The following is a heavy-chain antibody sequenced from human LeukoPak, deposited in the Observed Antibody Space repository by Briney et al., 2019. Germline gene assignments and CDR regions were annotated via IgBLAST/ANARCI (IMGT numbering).Heavy chain of an antibody. V-gene: IGHV4-31*03. D-gene: IGHD4-23*01. Sequence: SQTLSLTCTVSGGSISSGGYYWSWIRQHPGKGLEWIGYIYFSGSTYYNPSLKSRVTISVDTSKNQFSLKLSSVTAADTAVYYCARVVGGNSVSFDYWGQGTLVTVSS. J-gene: IGHJ4*02. CDR3: ARVVGGNSVSFDY. CDR1: GGSISSGGYY. CDR2: IYFSGST.